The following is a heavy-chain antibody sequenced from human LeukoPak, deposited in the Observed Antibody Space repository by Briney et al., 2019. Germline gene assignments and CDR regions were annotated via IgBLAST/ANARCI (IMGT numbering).Heavy chain of an antibody. V-gene: IGHV3-33*01. CDR2: IWYDGSNK. Sequence: GGSLRLSCAASGFTFSSYGMHWGRQAPGKGLEWVAVIWYDGSNKYYADSVKGRFTISRDNSKNTLYLQMNSLRAEDTAVYYCARDRDSSIVGTMDYWGQGTLVTVSS. J-gene: IGHJ4*02. D-gene: IGHD6-13*01. CDR1: GFTFSSYG. CDR3: ARDRDSSIVGTMDY.